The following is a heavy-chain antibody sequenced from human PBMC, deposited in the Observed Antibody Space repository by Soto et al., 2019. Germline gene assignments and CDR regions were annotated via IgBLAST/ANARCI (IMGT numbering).Heavy chain of an antibody. V-gene: IGHV1-69*13. D-gene: IGHD5-18*01. CDR3: ARGYSYGPRGY. Sequence: GASVKLSCKASGGTFSSYAISWVRQAPGQGLEWMGGIIPIFGTANYAQKFQGRVTITADESTSTAYMELSSLRSEDTAVYYCARGYSYGPRGYWGQGTLVTVSS. CDR1: GGTFSSYA. J-gene: IGHJ4*02. CDR2: IIPIFGTA.